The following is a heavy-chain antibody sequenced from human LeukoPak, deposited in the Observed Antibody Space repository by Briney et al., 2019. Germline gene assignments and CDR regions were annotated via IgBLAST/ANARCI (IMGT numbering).Heavy chain of an antibody. CDR2: IIPIFGTA. Sequence: PVKVSCKASGGTFSSYAISWVRQAPGQGLEWMGGIIPIFGTANYAQKFQGRVTITADKSTSTAYMELSSLRSEDTAVYYCARVRGSSPHYYYYYMDVWGKGTTVTVSS. J-gene: IGHJ6*03. CDR3: ARVRGSSPHYYYYYMDV. V-gene: IGHV1-69*06. CDR1: GGTFSSYA. D-gene: IGHD6-6*01.